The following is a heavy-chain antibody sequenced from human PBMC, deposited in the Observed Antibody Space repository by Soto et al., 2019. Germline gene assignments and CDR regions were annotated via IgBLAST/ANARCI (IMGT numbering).Heavy chain of an antibody. J-gene: IGHJ5*02. Sequence: QVRLQQWGAGLLKPSETLSLTCAVYGGSFSGYYWSWIRQPPGKGLEWLGEINHSGSTNYNPSLKSRVTISVDTSKNQFSLKLSSVTAADTAVYYCARGGGYCSGGSCYSRWFDPWGQGTLVTVSS. D-gene: IGHD2-15*01. CDR1: GGSFSGYY. CDR2: INHSGST. CDR3: ARGGGYCSGGSCYSRWFDP. V-gene: IGHV4-34*01.